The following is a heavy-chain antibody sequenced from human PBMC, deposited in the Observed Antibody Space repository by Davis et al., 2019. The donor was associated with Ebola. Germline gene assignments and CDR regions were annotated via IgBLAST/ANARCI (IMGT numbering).Heavy chain of an antibody. Sequence: GESLKISCSTSGFTFRSHWMSWVRQVPLKGLEWLANINQDGSERYYEDSLKGRFTISIDNVKHSLFLEMNSLRVEDTAVYYCARGGRGWYRFNPWGQGSLVTVSS. D-gene: IGHD6-19*01. CDR1: GFTFRSHW. CDR3: ARGGRGWYRFNP. V-gene: IGHV3-7*01. CDR2: INQDGSER. J-gene: IGHJ5*02.